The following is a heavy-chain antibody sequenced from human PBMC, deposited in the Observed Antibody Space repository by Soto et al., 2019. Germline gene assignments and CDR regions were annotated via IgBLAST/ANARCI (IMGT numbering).Heavy chain of an antibody. V-gene: IGHV4-31*03. J-gene: IGHJ5*02. CDR3: ARGRRGSDLYKWLRNNWFDP. D-gene: IGHD5-12*01. CDR2: IYYTGNT. CDR1: GGSISHGGYH. Sequence: PSETLSLTCSVSGGSISHGGYHWSWIRQDPGKGLEWLGYIYYTGNTYYNPSLKSRVTISVDTSKNQFSLKLSSVTAADTAVYYCARGRRGSDLYKWLRNNWFDPWGQGTLVTVSS.